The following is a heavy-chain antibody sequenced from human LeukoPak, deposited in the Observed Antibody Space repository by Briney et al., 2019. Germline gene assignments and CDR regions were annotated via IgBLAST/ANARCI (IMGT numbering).Heavy chain of an antibody. CDR2: TYYRSKWYN. V-gene: IGHV6-1*01. J-gene: IGHJ6*02. CDR1: GDSVSSNSAA. Sequence: SQTLSLTCAISGDSVSSNSAAWNWIRQSPSRGLEWLGRTYYRSKWYNDYAVSVKSRITINPDTSKNQFSLQLNSVTPEDTAVYYCARDGDDFGDYVEYNCYGLDVWGQGTTVTVSS. CDR3: ARDGDDFGDYVEYNCYGLDV. D-gene: IGHD4-17*01.